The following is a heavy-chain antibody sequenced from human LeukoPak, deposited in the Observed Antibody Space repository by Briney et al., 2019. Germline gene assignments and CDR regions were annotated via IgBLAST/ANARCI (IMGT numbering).Heavy chain of an antibody. D-gene: IGHD3-10*01. V-gene: IGHV3-23*01. CDR2: VSGSGVST. CDR1: GFTFSSYA. J-gene: IGHJ6*04. CDR3: AITMVRGVRGMDV. Sequence: AGGSLRLSCAASGFTFSSYAMSWVRQAPGKGLEWVSSVSGSGVSTYYIDSVKGRLTISRDNPMNTLYLQMSSLRAEDTAIYYCAITMVRGVRGMDVWGKGTTVTVSS.